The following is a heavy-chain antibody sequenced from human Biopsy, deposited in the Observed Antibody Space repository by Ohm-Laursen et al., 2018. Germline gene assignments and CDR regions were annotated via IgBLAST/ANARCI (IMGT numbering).Heavy chain of an antibody. CDR2: IYNSETT. CDR1: GDSTSTSTTYY. J-gene: IGHJ5*02. Sequence: SDTLSLTCTVPGDSTSTSTTYYWAWLRQPPGKGLEWIGSIYNSETTFYNPSLKSRVAISVDTSTNQFSLKVSSVTAADTALYYCARHPTGFWFDPWGHGTLVTVSS. CDR3: ARHPTGFWFDP. V-gene: IGHV4-39*01.